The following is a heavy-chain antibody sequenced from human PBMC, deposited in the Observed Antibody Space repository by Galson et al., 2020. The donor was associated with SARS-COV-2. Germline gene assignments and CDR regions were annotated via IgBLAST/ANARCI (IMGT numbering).Heavy chain of an antibody. CDR2: IYSSGNT. CDR1: GDSISSSTNY. D-gene: IGHD1-26*01. V-gene: IGHV4-39*01. CDR3: ATGYSDIWEPRVLNWLDP. Sequence: SQTLSLPCNVYGDSISSSTNYWGWIRQPPGKGLEWIGSIYSSGNTYYNPSLQSRVSISLDTSNNQFSLKLRSVTAADTAIYHCATGYSDIWEPRVLNWLDPWGQGTLVTVSS. J-gene: IGHJ5*02.